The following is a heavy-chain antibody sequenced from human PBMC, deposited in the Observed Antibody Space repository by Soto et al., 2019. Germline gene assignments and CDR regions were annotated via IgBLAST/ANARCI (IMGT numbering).Heavy chain of an antibody. J-gene: IGHJ6*02. CDR2: ISSDGSKN. D-gene: IGHD6-13*01. CDR3: AKERMGYYYGLDV. Sequence: QVQLVESGGGVVQPGRSLRLSCAASGFTFTTYGIHWVRQAPGKGLEWVAVISSDGSKNYFVDSVRGRFTISRDNSKNTVYLQINNVRAEDTAVYYCAKERMGYYYGLDVWGQGTTVVVSS. V-gene: IGHV3-30*18. CDR1: GFTFTTYG.